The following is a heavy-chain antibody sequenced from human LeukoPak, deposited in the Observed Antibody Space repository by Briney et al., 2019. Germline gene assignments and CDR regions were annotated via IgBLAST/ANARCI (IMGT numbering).Heavy chain of an antibody. Sequence: GGSLRLSCVASGFTFNNYAMHWVRQAPGKGLEWVSSISSSSSYIYYADSVKGRFTISRDNAKNSLYLQMNSLRAEDTAVYYCARGQGPDYWGQGTLVTVSS. J-gene: IGHJ4*02. CDR3: ARGQGPDY. V-gene: IGHV3-21*01. CDR2: ISSSSSYI. CDR1: GFTFNNYA.